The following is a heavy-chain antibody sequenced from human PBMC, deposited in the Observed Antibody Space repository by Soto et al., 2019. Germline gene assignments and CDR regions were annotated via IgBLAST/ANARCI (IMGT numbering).Heavy chain of an antibody. V-gene: IGHV3-30*18. Sequence: PGGSLRLSCAASGFTFSSYGMHWVRQAPGKGLEWVAVISYDGSNKYYADSVKGRFTISRDNSKNTLYLQMNSLRAEDTAVYYCAKDHSGSYFSFDDWGQGTLVTVSS. CDR3: AKDHSGSYFSFDD. CDR1: GFTFSSYG. D-gene: IGHD1-26*01. CDR2: ISYDGSNK. J-gene: IGHJ4*02.